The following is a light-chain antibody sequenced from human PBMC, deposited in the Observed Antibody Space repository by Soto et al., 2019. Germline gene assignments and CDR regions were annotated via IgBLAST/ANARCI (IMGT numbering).Light chain of an antibody. V-gene: IGKV1-5*01. Sequence: DIQITXSXXTXXAXLXDRVTITCRASQSISSWLAWYQQKPGKAPKLLIYDASSLESGVPSRFSGSGSGTEFTLTISSLQPDDFATYYCQQYNSYSPKTFGQGTKVDIK. J-gene: IGKJ1*01. CDR3: QQYNSYSPKT. CDR1: QSISSW. CDR2: DAS.